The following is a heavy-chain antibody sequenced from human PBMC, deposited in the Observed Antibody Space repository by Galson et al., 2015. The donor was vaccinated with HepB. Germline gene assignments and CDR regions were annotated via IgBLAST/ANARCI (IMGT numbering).Heavy chain of an antibody. CDR3: ARDMARSTVVPEVEAFDI. J-gene: IGHJ3*02. CDR2: ISSSSSYI. Sequence: SLRLSCAASGFTFSGYSMNWVRQAPGKGLEWVSSISSSSSYIYYADSVKGRFTISRDNAKNSLYLQMNSLRAEDTAVYYCARDMARSTVVPEVEAFDIWGQGTMVTVSS. V-gene: IGHV3-21*01. CDR1: GFTFSGYS. D-gene: IGHD4-23*01.